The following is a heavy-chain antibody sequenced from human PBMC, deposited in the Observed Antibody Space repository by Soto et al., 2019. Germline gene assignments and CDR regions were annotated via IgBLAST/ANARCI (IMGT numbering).Heavy chain of an antibody. CDR2: IGTAGDT. D-gene: IGHD3-10*01. V-gene: IGHV3-13*04. CDR1: GLTFRSYD. Sequence: RLSCAAAGLTFRSYDMHWVRQAPGKGLEWVSAIGTAGDTYYPDSVKGRFTISRDNSKNTLYLQMNSLRAEDTAVYYCAKSIGLLSGYYYGMDVWGQGTTVTVSS. J-gene: IGHJ6*02. CDR3: AKSIGLLSGYYYGMDV.